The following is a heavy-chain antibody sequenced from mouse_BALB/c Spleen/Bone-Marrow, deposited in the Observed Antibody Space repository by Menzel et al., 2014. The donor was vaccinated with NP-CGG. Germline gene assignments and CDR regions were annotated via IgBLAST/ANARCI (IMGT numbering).Heavy chain of an antibody. CDR3: ARQLGLRWAMDY. D-gene: IGHD3-1*01. CDR1: GFTFSSYT. CDR2: ISNGGGST. J-gene: IGHJ4*01. Sequence: DVMLVESGGGLVQPGGSLKLSCAASGFTFSSYTVSWVRPTPEKRLEWVAYISNGGGSTYYPDTVKGRFTISRDNAKNTLYLQMSSLKSEDTAMYYCARQLGLRWAMDYWGQGTSVTVSS. V-gene: IGHV5-12-2*01.